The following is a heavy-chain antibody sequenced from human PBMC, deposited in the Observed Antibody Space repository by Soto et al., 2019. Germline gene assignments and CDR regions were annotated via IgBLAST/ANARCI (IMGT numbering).Heavy chain of an antibody. Sequence: GESVKISCXGSGYSFTSYWISWVRQMPGKGLEWMGRIDPSDSYTNYSPSFQGHVTISADKSISTAYLQWSSLKASDTAMYYCASLPYDYHLDVWGQGTTVTVSS. CDR3: ASLPYDYHLDV. V-gene: IGHV5-10-1*01. CDR1: GYSFTSYW. CDR2: IDPSDSYT. D-gene: IGHD5-12*01. J-gene: IGHJ6*02.